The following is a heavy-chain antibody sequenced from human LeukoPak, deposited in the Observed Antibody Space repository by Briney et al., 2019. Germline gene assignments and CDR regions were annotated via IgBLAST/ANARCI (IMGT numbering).Heavy chain of an antibody. CDR2: INHSGST. CDR1: GGSFSGYY. D-gene: IGHD2-15*01. Sequence: SETLSLTCAVYGGSFSGYYWSWIRQPPGKGLEWIGEINHSGSTNYNPSLKSRVTISVDTSKNQFSLKLSSVTAADTAVYYCARHHRYCSGGSCYNWFDPWGQGTLVTVSS. CDR3: ARHHRYCSGGSCYNWFDP. V-gene: IGHV4-34*01. J-gene: IGHJ5*02.